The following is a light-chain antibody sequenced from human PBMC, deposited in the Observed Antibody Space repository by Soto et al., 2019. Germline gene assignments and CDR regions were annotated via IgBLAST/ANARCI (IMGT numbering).Light chain of an antibody. V-gene: IGKV1-39*01. Sequence: DIQMTQSPSSLSASVGDRVTITCRASQSISSYLNWYQQKPGKAPKLLLYGASSLQSGVPSRFSGSGSGTYFTLTISSLQPEDFETYYCQQSYTSPPTFGQGTKVESK. CDR1: QSISSY. J-gene: IGKJ1*01. CDR2: GAS. CDR3: QQSYTSPPT.